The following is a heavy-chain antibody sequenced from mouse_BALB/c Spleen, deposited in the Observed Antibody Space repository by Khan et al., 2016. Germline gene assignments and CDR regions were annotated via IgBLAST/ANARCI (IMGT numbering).Heavy chain of an antibody. CDR3: ATNSWGFAY. CDR2: IHYSGST. V-gene: IGHV3-1*02. J-gene: IGHJ3*01. Sequence: EVQLQESGPDLVKPSQSLSLTCTVTGYSITSGYTWHWVRQFPGNKLEWMGHIHYSGSTKYNPSLRSRISITRDTSKNQFFLQLSSVTAEDTATYFCATNSWGFAYWGQGTLVTVSA. CDR1: GYSITSGYT. D-gene: IGHD1-1*01.